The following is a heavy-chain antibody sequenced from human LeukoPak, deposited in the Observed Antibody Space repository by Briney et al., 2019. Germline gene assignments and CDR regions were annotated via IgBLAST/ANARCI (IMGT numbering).Heavy chain of an antibody. D-gene: IGHD2-15*01. CDR1: GGSISSSSYY. Sequence: SETLSLTCTVSGGSISSSSYYWGWIRQPPGKGLEWTGSIYYSGSTYYNPSLKSRVTISVDTSKNQFSLKLSSVTAADTAVYYCASTPALRGNFDYWGQGTLVTVSS. V-gene: IGHV4-39*07. J-gene: IGHJ4*02. CDR2: IYYSGST. CDR3: ASTPALRGNFDY.